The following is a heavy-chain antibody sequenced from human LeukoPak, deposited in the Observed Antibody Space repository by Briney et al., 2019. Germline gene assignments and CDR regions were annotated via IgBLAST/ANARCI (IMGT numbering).Heavy chain of an antibody. Sequence: ASVTVSCTASGFTFHSNYVHWLRLAPAQGLEWMGMINPVGGSASYSERFQDRITMTRDTSTNTVFMELSSLRSEDTAVYYCARDLGEQAMAFDFWGQGSLVTVSS. CDR3: ARDLGEQAMAFDF. D-gene: IGHD1/OR15-1a*01. CDR2: INPVGGSA. CDR1: GFTFHSNY. J-gene: IGHJ4*02. V-gene: IGHV1-46*02.